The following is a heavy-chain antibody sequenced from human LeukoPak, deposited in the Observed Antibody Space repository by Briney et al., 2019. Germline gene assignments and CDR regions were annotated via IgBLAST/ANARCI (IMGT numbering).Heavy chain of an antibody. CDR2: ISSSGSTI. V-gene: IGHV3-48*03. CDR3: ARPFVPLTYGMDV. D-gene: IGHD3-10*02. Sequence: QPGGSLGLSCAASGFTFSSYEMNWVRQAPGKGLEWVSYISSSGSTIYYADSVKGRFTISRDNAKNSLYLQMNSLRAEDTAVYYCARPFVPLTYGMDVWGQGTTVTVSS. J-gene: IGHJ6*02. CDR1: GFTFSSYE.